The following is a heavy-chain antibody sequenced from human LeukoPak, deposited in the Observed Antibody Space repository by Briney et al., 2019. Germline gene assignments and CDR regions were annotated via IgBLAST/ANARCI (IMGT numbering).Heavy chain of an antibody. D-gene: IGHD3-10*01. J-gene: IGHJ4*02. CDR2: ISPGGVNT. Sequence: PGGSLRLSCTASGFTFSSFSMNWVRQAPGKGLEGVSAISPGGVNTYYADSVKGRFTISRDNSKNTLYLQMNSLRAEDTALYYCAKKGSVASGTYSYYFDYWGQGTLVTVAS. V-gene: IGHV3-23*01. CDR3: AKKGSVASGTYSYYFDY. CDR1: GFTFSSFS.